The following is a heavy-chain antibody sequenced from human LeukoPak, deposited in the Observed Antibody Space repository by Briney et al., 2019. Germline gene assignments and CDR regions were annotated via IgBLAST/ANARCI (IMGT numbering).Heavy chain of an antibody. CDR3: ARDLGTIAAAGRDY. CDR1: GYTFTGYY. Sequence: ASVKVSCKASGYTFTGYYMHWVRQAPGQGLEWMGWINPNSGGTNYAQKFQGRVTMTTDTSTSTAYMELRSLRSDDTAVYYCARDLGTIAAAGRDYWGQGTLVTVSS. CDR2: INPNSGGT. V-gene: IGHV1-2*02. D-gene: IGHD6-13*01. J-gene: IGHJ4*02.